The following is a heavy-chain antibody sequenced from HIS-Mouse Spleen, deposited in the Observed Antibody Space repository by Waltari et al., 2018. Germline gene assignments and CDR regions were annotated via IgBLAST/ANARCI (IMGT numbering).Heavy chain of an antibody. V-gene: IGHV2-70*15. Sequence: QVTLRESGPALLTPTQPLTLTCPFSGFSLSSSGICVSWIRQPPGKALEWLARIDWDDDKYYSTSLKTRLTISKDTSKNQVVLTMTNMDPVDTATYYCARIAEGYSSGWYAFDYWGQGTLVTVSS. CDR3: ARIAEGYSSGWYAFDY. CDR2: IDWDDDK. CDR1: GFSLSSSGIC. D-gene: IGHD6-19*01. J-gene: IGHJ4*02.